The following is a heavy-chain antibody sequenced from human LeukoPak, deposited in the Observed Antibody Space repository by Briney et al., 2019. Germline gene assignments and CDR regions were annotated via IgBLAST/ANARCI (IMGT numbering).Heavy chain of an antibody. J-gene: IGHJ4*02. CDR1: GYTFTKYY. Sequence: GASVTVSYKASGYTFTKYYMHWVRQAPGQGGEGMGIINPSGGSTRYAQKFQGRVTITSDTSTSTVYMELSSLRSEDTAVYYCARNPVTTKYFDYWGQGTLVTVSS. D-gene: IGHD4-17*01. CDR3: ARNPVTTKYFDY. V-gene: IGHV1-46*01. CDR2: INPSGGST.